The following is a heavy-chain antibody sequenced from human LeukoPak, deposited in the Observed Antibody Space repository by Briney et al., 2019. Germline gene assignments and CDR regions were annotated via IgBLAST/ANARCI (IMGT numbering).Heavy chain of an antibody. CDR1: GGSFSGYY. CDR2: INHSGST. V-gene: IGHV4-34*01. Sequence: SETLSLTCAVYGGSFSGYYWSWIRQPPGKGLEWIGEINHSGSTNYNPSLKSRVTISVDTSKNQFSLKLSSVTAADTAVYYCARSVGGYFSSTSCYFDYWGQGTLVTDSS. D-gene: IGHD2-2*01. CDR3: ARSVGGYFSSTSCYFDY. J-gene: IGHJ4*02.